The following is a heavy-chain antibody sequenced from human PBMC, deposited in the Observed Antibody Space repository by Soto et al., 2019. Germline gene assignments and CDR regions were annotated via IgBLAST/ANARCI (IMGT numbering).Heavy chain of an antibody. CDR2: IYYSGST. CDR3: ARGKVYDFWSGDYMTKTTAYFDY. J-gene: IGHJ4*02. CDR1: GGSISSGDYY. D-gene: IGHD3-3*01. Sequence: QVQLQESGPGLVKPSQTLSLTCTVSGGSISSGDYYWSWIRQPPGKGLEWIGYIYYSGSTYYNPYLKSRVTISVDTAKNQFALKLSSVTAADTAVYYCARGKVYDFWSGDYMTKTTAYFDYWGQGTLVTVSS. V-gene: IGHV4-30-4*01.